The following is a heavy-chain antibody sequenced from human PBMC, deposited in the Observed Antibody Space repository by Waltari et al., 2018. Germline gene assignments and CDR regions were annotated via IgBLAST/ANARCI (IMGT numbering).Heavy chain of an antibody. CDR2: IIPILGIA. D-gene: IGHD3-3*01. J-gene: IGHJ5*02. Sequence: QVQLVQSGAEVKKPGSSVKVSCKASGGTFSSYAISWVRPAPGQGLEWMGRIIPILGIANYAQKFQGRVTITADKSTSTAYMEMSSLRSEDTAVYYCARDSEWLTGENWFDPWGQGTLVTVSS. V-gene: IGHV1-69*09. CDR3: ARDSEWLTGENWFDP. CDR1: GGTFSSYA.